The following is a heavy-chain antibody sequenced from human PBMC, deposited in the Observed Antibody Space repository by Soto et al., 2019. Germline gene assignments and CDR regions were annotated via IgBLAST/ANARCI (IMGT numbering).Heavy chain of an antibody. Sequence: EVQLVESGGGLIQPGGSLRLSCAVSGFTVSNNYMSWVRQAPGKGLEGVSVIYGGGYTAYGDSVKGRFTISRDNSKSTLILQSKTLGADPAALFYLAAHPGGGGYWGQGTLVTVSS. CDR1: GFTVSNNY. V-gene: IGHV3-53*01. J-gene: IGHJ4*02. CDR3: AAHPGGGGY. D-gene: IGHD3-10*01. CDR2: IYGGGYT.